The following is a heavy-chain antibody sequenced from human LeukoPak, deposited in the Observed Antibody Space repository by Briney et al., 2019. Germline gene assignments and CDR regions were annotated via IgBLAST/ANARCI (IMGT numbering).Heavy chain of an antibody. J-gene: IGHJ4*02. CDR3: AIKGLLTYYYDSSGYYQPKDFDY. CDR1: GGSLSRSSYY. CDR2: IYYSGST. D-gene: IGHD3-22*01. Sequence: PSETLSLTCTVSGGSLSRSSYYWGWIRQPPGKGLEWIGSIYYSGSTYYNPSLKSRVTISVDTSKNQFSLKLSSVTAADTAVYYCAIKGLLTYYYDSSGYYQPKDFDYWGQGTLVTVSS. V-gene: IGHV4-39*01.